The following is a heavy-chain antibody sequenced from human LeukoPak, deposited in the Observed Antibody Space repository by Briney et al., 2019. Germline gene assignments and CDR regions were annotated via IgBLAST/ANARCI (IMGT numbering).Heavy chain of an antibody. CDR3: ARDLSGSLYFDY. Sequence: PSETLSLTCTVSGASISPYYWNWIRQPAGKGLEWIGRPYPSGSSDYNPSLKSRVSIPVGTSNDQFSLRVTSVTAADPAIYYCARDLSGSLYFDYWGQGILVTVS. CDR2: PYPSGSS. CDR1: GASISPYY. V-gene: IGHV4-4*07. D-gene: IGHD3-10*01. J-gene: IGHJ4*02.